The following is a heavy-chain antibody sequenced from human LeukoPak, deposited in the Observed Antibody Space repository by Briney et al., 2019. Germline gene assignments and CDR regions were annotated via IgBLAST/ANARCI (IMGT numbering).Heavy chain of an antibody. CDR2: IVSNGGNT. CDR3: ARGGYYAASDI. J-gene: IGHJ4*02. CDR1: GLTFSSHA. V-gene: IGHV3-64*02. D-gene: IGHD3-3*01. Sequence: GGSLRLSCAASGLTFSSHAMHWVRQAPGKGLEYVSAIVSNGGNTYYADSVRGRFTISRDNSKDTVYLQMGSLRPEDTAVYYCARGGYYAASDIWGQGVLVTVSS.